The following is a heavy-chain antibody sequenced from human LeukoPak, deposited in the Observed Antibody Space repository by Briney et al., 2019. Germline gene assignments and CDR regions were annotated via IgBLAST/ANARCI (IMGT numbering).Heavy chain of an antibody. V-gene: IGHV3-23*01. D-gene: IGHD3-3*01. CDR3: AKSTQPPRRIFGVVREMDV. CDR1: GFTFSSYA. Sequence: GGSLRLSCAASGFTFSSYAMSWVRQAPGKGLEWVSAISGSGGSTYYADSVKGRFTISRDNSKNTLYLQMNSLRAEDTAVYYCAKSTQPPRRIFGVVREMDVWGKGTTVTVSS. J-gene: IGHJ6*04. CDR2: ISGSGGST.